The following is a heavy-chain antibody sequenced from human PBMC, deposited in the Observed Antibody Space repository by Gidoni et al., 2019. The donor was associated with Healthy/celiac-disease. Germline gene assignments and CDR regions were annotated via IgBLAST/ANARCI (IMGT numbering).Heavy chain of an antibody. CDR1: GYTFTSYG. CDR3: ASGATVTTLHYYYYGMDV. J-gene: IGHJ6*02. V-gene: IGHV1-18*01. Sequence: QVQLVQSGAEVKKPGASVKVSCKASGYTFTSYGLSWVRQAPGQGLEWMGWISAYNGNTNYAQKLQGRVTMTTDTSTSTAYMELRSLRSDDTAVYYCASGATVTTLHYYYYGMDVWGQGTTVTVSS. D-gene: IGHD4-17*01. CDR2: ISAYNGNT.